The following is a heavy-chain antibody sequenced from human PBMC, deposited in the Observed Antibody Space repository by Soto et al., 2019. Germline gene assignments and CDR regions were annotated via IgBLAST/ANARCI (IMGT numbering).Heavy chain of an antibody. Sequence: TLSLTCAVYGGSFSGYYWSWIRQPPGKGLEWIGEINHSGSTNYNPSLKSRVTISVDTSKNQFSLKLSSVTAADTAVYYCARSGEGCSSTSCYTRLYYYYYYGMDVWGQGTTVTVSS. CDR1: GGSFSGYY. CDR2: INHSGST. D-gene: IGHD2-2*02. CDR3: ARSGEGCSSTSCYTRLYYYYYYGMDV. J-gene: IGHJ6*02. V-gene: IGHV4-34*01.